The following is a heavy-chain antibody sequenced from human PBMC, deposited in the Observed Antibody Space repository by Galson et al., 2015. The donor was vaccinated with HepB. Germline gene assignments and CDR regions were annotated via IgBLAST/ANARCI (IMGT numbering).Heavy chain of an antibody. D-gene: IGHD6-6*01. J-gene: IGHJ3*01. V-gene: IGHV1-18*01. CDR1: GYRFTDNG. CDR2: ISTYKGDT. CDR3: ARDARHKLDV. Sequence: SVKVSCKASGYRFTDNGISWVRQAPGQGLEWMGWISTYKGDTKYAQNFQGRVTMTTDTSTGTAYMEVRRLKSEDTAVYYCARDARHKLDVWGQGTMVTVSS.